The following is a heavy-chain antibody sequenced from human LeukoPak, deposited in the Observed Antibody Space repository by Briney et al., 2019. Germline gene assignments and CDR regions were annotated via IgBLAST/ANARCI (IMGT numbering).Heavy chain of an antibody. J-gene: IGHJ5*02. CDR1: GASISNYY. CDR3: ARYAATGGPNWFDP. D-gene: IGHD2-15*01. Sequence: PSETLSLTCTVSGASISNYYWSWTRQPPGKGLEWIGYIHNTGRTNYNPSLKSRVTISADTSKNQFSLWLSSVTAADTAIYYCARYAATGGPNWFDPWGPGTLVTVSS. CDR2: IHNTGRT. V-gene: IGHV4-59*01.